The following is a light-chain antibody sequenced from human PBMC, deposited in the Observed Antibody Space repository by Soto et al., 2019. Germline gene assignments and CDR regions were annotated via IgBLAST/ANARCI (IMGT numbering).Light chain of an antibody. V-gene: IGKV3-15*01. CDR3: QQYYNWPPYT. J-gene: IGKJ2*01. Sequence: EVVMTQYPATLSVSPGHRATLSCRASQSVDPNVAWYQQKPGQAPRLLVYGASTRATAIPARFTGFVSGTDFTLTISCLQSDDFAVYDCQQYYNWPPYTVGQGTKLQIK. CDR1: QSVDPN. CDR2: GAS.